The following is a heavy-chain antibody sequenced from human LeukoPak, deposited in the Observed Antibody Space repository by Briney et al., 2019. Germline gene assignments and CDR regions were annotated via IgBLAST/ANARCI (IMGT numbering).Heavy chain of an antibody. V-gene: IGHV3-11*04. CDR1: GGSISSSSYY. CDR3: ARDPDWYYFDY. Sequence: LSLTCTVSGGSISSSSYYWGWIRQPPGKGLEWVSYISSTGSAIFYADSVKGRFTISRDNAKNSLYLQMNSLRAEDTAVYYCARDPDWYYFDYWGQGTLVTVSS. D-gene: IGHD2-21*01. J-gene: IGHJ4*02. CDR2: ISSTGSAI.